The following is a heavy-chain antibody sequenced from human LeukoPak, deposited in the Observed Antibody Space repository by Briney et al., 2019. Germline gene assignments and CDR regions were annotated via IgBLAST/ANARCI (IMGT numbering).Heavy chain of an antibody. V-gene: IGHV4-59*08. CDR3: ARHVVVTAIGTYYFDY. CDR2: IYYSGST. CDR1: GGSISSYY. D-gene: IGHD2-21*02. Sequence: SETLSLTCTVSGGSISSYYWSWIRQPPGKGLEWIGYIYYSGSTNYNPSLKSRVTISVDTSKNQFSLKLSSVSAADTAVYYCARHVVVTAIGTYYFDYCGQGTLVTVSS. J-gene: IGHJ4*02.